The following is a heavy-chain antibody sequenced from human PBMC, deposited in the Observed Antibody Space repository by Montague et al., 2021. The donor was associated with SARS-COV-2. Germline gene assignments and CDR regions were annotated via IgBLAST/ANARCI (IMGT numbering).Heavy chain of an antibody. Sequence: PALVKPTKTLTLTCTFSGFSLTTSGVGVGWIRQPPGKALECLALIYWDDDKRYSPSLKSRLTITKDTSKNQVVLTMTNMDPVDTATYYRAHRGSWAGPGMDVWGQGTTVTVSS. J-gene: IGHJ6*02. V-gene: IGHV2-5*02. CDR2: IYWDDDK. D-gene: IGHD6-13*01. CDR3: AHRGSWAGPGMDV. CDR1: GFSLTTSGVG.